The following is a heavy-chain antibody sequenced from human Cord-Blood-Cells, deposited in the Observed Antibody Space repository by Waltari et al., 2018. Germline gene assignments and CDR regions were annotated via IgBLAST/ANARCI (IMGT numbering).Heavy chain of an antibody. D-gene: IGHD6-19*01. CDR3: ARGRSSGWYAFDI. CDR1: GGSFSGYY. V-gene: IGHV4-34*01. Sequence: QVQLQQWGAGLLKPSETLSLTCAVYGGSFSGYYWSWIRQPPGKGLEWIGEINHSGSTNYNPSLKSRVTISVDTSKNQFSLKLSSVTAADTAVYYCARGRSSGWYAFDIWGQGTMVTVSS. CDR2: INHSGST. J-gene: IGHJ3*02.